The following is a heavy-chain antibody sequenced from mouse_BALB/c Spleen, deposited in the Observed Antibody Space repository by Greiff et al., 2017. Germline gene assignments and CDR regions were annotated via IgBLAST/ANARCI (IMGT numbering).Heavy chain of an antibody. D-gene: IGHD2-14*01. CDR2: ISSGSSTI. J-gene: IGHJ4*01. V-gene: IGHV5-17*02. Sequence: EVHLVESGGGLVQPGGSRKLSCAASGFTFSSFGMHWVRQAPEKGLEWVAYISSGSSTIYYADTVKGRFTISRDNPKNTLFLQMTSLRSEDTAMYYCARSSYDDAMDYWGQGTSVTVSS. CDR1: GFTFSSFG. CDR3: ARSSYDDAMDY.